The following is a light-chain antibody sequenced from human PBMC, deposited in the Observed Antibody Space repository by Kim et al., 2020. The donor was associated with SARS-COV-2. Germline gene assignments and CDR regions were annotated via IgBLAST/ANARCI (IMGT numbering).Light chain of an antibody. CDR2: KAS. J-gene: IGKJ1*01. V-gene: IGKV1-5*03. Sequence: SAYIGDRVIITCRASQNIGSWLAWYQQKPGKAPKLLIYKASNLESGVPSRFTGSGSGTEFTLTISSLQPDDFGTYSCHQYYSYWTFGHGTKVDIK. CDR3: HQYYSYWT. CDR1: QNIGSW.